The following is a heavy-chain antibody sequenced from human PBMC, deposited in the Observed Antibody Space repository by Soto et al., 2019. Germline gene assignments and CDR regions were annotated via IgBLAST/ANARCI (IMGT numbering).Heavy chain of an antibody. CDR1: GFTFSSYG. V-gene: IGHV3-30*18. D-gene: IGHD5-12*01. CDR3: AKDLGDGYNGFDY. J-gene: IGHJ4*02. Sequence: GGSLRLSCADSGFTFSSYGMHWVRQAPGKGLEWVAVISYDGSNKYYADSVKGRFTISRDNSKNTLYLQMNSLRAEDTAVYYCAKDLGDGYNGFDYWGQGTLVTVSS. CDR2: ISYDGSNK.